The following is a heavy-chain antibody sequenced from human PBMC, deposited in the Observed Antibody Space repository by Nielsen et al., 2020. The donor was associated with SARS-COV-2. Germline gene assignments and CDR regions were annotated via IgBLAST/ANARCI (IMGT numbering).Heavy chain of an antibody. Sequence: GESLKISCAASGFTVSSYGMHWVRQAPGRGLEWVAVISYDGTNEHYADSVKGRFTISRDNAENTLHLDMSSLRVGDSAVYYCTRDGHHWDLDNWGQGALVTVSS. D-gene: IGHD7-27*01. V-gene: IGHV3-33*05. CDR1: GFTVSSYG. CDR2: ISYDGTNE. J-gene: IGHJ4*02. CDR3: TRDGHHWDLDN.